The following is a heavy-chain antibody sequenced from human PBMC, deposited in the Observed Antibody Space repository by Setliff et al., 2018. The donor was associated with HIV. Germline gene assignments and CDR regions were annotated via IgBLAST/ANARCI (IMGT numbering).Heavy chain of an antibody. CDR2: LNHYGHL. D-gene: IGHD2-21*02. CDR1: GLPFSDYY. CDR3: ARARSDWHNVRPYYFDL. J-gene: IGHJ4*02. V-gene: IGHV4-34*01. Sequence: ETLSLTCALDGLPFSDYYWNWIRQSPERGLEWIVELNHYGHLNYNSSLRSRVTVSVDTSQPQFSLKMSSVTAADTAVYYCARARSDWHNVRPYYFDLWGQGTPVTVSS.